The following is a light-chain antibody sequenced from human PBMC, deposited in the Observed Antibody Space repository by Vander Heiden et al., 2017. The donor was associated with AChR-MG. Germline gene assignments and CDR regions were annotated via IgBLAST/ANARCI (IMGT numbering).Light chain of an antibody. J-gene: IGKJ1*01. CDR3: QQSYSTLRT. Sequence: DIQMTHSPSSLSASVGDRVTITCRASQSISNYLDWYQQKPGKAPKLLIYAASSLQSGVPSRFSGSGSGTDFTLTISSLQPEDFATYYCQQSYSTLRTFGQGTKVEIK. V-gene: IGKV1-39*01. CDR2: AAS. CDR1: QSISNY.